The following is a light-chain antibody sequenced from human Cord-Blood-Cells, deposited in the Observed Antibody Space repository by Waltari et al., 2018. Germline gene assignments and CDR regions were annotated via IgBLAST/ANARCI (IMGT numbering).Light chain of an antibody. V-gene: IGKV3-11*01. CDR1: QSVSSY. CDR3: QQRSNWPPIT. CDR2: DAS. Sequence: EIVLTQSPATLSLSPGARATLSCRASQSVSSYLAWYQQKPGQAPRLLIYDASNRATGIPARLSGSGSGTDFTLTISSLEPEDFAVYYCQQRSNWPPITFGQGTRLEIK. J-gene: IGKJ5*01.